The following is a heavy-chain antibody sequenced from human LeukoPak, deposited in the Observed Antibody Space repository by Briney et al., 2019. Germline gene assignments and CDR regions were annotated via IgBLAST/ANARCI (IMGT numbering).Heavy chain of an antibody. J-gene: IGHJ4*02. CDR1: GFTFSSYT. CDR2: VSGSCGNI. D-gene: IGHD2-2*01. CDR3: AASLPNIVVVPATKGPFGY. Sequence: PGGSLRPSCAASGFTFSSYTMSWVRQAPGKGLEWVSGVSGSCGNIHYADSVKGRFTISRDNSKNTLYLQMNSLRAEDTAVYYCAASLPNIVVVPATKGPFGYWGQGALVTVSS. V-gene: IGHV3-23*01.